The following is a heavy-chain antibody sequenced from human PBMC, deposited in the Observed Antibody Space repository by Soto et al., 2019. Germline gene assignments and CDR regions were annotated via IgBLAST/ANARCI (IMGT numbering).Heavy chain of an antibody. CDR1: GGSFSGYY. CDR3: ARGLAAASRDY. CDR2: INHSGST. D-gene: IGHD6-13*01. Sequence: SETLSLTCAVYGGSFSGYYWSWICQPPGKGLEWIGEINHSGSTNYNPSLKSRVTISVDTSKDQFSLKLSSVTAADTAVYYCARGLAAASRDYWGQGTLVTVSS. J-gene: IGHJ4*02. V-gene: IGHV4-34*01.